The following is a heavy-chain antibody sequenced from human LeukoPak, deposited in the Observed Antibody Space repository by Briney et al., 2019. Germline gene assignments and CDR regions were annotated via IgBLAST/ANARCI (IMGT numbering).Heavy chain of an antibody. Sequence: SETLSLTCTVSGGSISSYYWSWIRQPPGKGLEWIGSIYYSGSTYYNPSLKSRVTISVDTSRNQFSLKLSSVTAADTAVYYCARAEVGFPFDYWGQGTLVTVSS. CDR3: ARAEVGFPFDY. V-gene: IGHV4-39*01. J-gene: IGHJ4*02. CDR1: GGSISSYY. D-gene: IGHD1-14*01. CDR2: IYYSGST.